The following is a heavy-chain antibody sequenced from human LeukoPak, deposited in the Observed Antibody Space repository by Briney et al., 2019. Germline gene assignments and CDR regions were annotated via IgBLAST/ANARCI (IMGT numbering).Heavy chain of an antibody. V-gene: IGHV1-69*13. Sequence: SVKVSCKASGGTFSSYAISWVRQAPGQGLEWMGGIIPIFGTANYAQKFQGRVTITADESTSTAYMGLSSLRSEDTAVYYCARGAAVAGYFDYWGQGTLVTVSS. J-gene: IGHJ4*02. CDR2: IIPIFGTA. CDR3: ARGAAVAGYFDY. CDR1: GGTFSSYA. D-gene: IGHD6-19*01.